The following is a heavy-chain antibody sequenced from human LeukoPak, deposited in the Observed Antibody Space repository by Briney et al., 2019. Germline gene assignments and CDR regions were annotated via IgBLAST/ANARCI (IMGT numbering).Heavy chain of an antibody. CDR2: ISSSSSYI. CDR1: GFTFSSYS. CDR3: ARATVVTPDFDY. D-gene: IGHD4-23*01. Sequence: GGPLRLSCAASGFTFSSYSMNWVRQTPGKGLEWVSSISSSSSYIYYADSVKGRFTISRDNAKNSLYLQMNSLRAEDTAVYYCARATVVTPDFDYWGQGTLVTVSS. V-gene: IGHV3-21*01. J-gene: IGHJ4*02.